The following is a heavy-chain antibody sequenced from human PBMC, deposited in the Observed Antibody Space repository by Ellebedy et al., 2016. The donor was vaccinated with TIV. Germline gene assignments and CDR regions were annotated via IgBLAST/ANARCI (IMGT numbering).Heavy chain of an antibody. J-gene: IGHJ3*01. CDR2: INPSSGST. CDR3: ARGRSNWDSGSGRDAFDV. D-gene: IGHD3-10*01. CDR1: GSRLVALS. V-gene: IGHV1-46*01. Sequence: ASVKVSCKVSGSRLVALSIHWVRQAPGQGLEWMGIINPSSGSTSYTQTFQGRVTMTRDTSTNTVYMELGSLRSEDTAVVYYARGRSNWDSGSGRDAFDVWGQGTTVTVSS.